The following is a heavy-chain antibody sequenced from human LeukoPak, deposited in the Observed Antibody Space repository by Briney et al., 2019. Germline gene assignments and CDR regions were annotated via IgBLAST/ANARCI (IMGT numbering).Heavy chain of an antibody. V-gene: IGHV3-64D*06. Sequence: PGGSLRPSCSASGFTFSRDGMHWVRQAPGKGLEYVSTISNNGGSIYYADSVRGRFTISRDNSKNTLYLQLSSLRAEDTAVYYCVKARSGSYVSDYWGQGTLVTVSS. D-gene: IGHD2-15*01. J-gene: IGHJ4*02. CDR1: GFTFSRDG. CDR3: VKARSGSYVSDY. CDR2: ISNNGGSI.